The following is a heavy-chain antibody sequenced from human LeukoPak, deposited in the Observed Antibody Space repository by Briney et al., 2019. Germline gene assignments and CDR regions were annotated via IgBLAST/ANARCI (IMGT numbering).Heavy chain of an antibody. V-gene: IGHV1-8*01. Sequence: GASVKVSCKASGYTFTSYDINWVRQATGQGLEWMGWMNPNSGNTGYAQKFQGRVTMTRNTSISTAYMELSSLRSEDTAVYYCARGGPYYYDSSGYLPLDYWGQGTLVTVSS. CDR2: MNPNSGNT. CDR1: GYTFTSYD. CDR3: ARGGPYYYDSSGYLPLDY. D-gene: IGHD3-22*01. J-gene: IGHJ4*02.